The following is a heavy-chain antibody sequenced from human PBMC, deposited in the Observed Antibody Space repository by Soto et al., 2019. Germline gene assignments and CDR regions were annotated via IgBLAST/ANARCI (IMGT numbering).Heavy chain of an antibody. CDR1: GYTFTDYD. V-gene: IGHV1-8*02. D-gene: IGHD6-6*01. CDR2: INPNSGNT. Sequence: ASVKVSCKASGYTFTDYDMHWVRQAPGHGLEWMGWINPNSGNTGYAQKFQGRVTMTRNTSISTAYMELSSLRSEDTAVYYCATKAEYSSSLGYWGQGTLVTVSS. J-gene: IGHJ4*02. CDR3: ATKAEYSSSLGY.